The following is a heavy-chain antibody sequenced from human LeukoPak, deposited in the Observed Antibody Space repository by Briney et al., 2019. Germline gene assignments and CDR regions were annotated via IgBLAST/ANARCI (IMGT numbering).Heavy chain of an antibody. D-gene: IGHD2-8*02. CDR3: AREPTEELVLYAMFDY. CDR2: ISRSGSAI. Sequence: QPGGSLRLSCAASGFTFSSYEMNWVRQAPGKGLEWVSYISRSGSAIYYADSVKGRFTISRDNAKNSLYLQMNSLRAEDTAAYYCAREPTEELVLYAMFDYWGQGSLVTVSS. V-gene: IGHV3-48*03. CDR1: GFTFSSYE. J-gene: IGHJ4*02.